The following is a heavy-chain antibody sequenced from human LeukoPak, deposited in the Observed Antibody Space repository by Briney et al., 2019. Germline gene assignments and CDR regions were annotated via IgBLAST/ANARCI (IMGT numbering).Heavy chain of an antibody. CDR3: ARVLAGYDY. V-gene: IGHV3-64*02. Sequence: GVSLRLSCAASGSTFSMCSMHWVRQAPGKGLECVSAINSDGSSTYYADSVRGRFTISRDNSKNTLYLQMGSLITEDMAVYYCARVLAGYDYWGQGTLVTVSS. CDR2: INSDGSST. D-gene: IGHD2-15*01. CDR1: GSTFSMCS. J-gene: IGHJ4*02.